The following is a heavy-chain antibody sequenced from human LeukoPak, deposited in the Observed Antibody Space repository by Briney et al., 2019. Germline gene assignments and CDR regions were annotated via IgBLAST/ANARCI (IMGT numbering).Heavy chain of an antibody. D-gene: IGHD3/OR15-3a*01. CDR2: IYYTGNT. CDR3: ARQTGSGLFILP. Sequence: SETLSLTCTVSGVSLSSSNSYWGWIRQPPGKGLEWIGSIYYTGNTYYNASLKSRVTISIDTSKNQICLRLTSVTATDTAIYYCARQTGSGLFILPGGQGTLVTVSS. CDR1: GVSLSSSNSY. V-gene: IGHV4-39*01. J-gene: IGHJ4*02.